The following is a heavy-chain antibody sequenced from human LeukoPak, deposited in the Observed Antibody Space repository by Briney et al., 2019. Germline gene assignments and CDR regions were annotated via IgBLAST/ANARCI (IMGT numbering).Heavy chain of an antibody. D-gene: IGHD2-21*01. J-gene: IGHJ4*02. V-gene: IGHV3-30*02. Sequence: GGSLRLSCTGSGFPFSSYGMHWVRQTPGRGLEWVAFIRYDGKTEYYADSVKGRFTIAREDSHSTVHLHMKDLRPDDAAVYFCAKDPNTVVMQSFDSWGQGTLVSVSS. CDR1: GFPFSSYG. CDR3: AKDPNTVVMQSFDS. CDR2: IRYDGKTE.